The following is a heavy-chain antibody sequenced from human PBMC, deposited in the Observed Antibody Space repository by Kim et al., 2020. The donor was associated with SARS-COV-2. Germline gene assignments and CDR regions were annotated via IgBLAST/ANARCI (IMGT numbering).Heavy chain of an antibody. CDR1: GGSFSGYY. V-gene: IGHV4-34*01. CDR3: ARRRYFVGMDV. D-gene: IGHD3-9*01. CDR2: INHSGST. J-gene: IGHJ6*02. Sequence: SETLSLTCAVYGGSFSGYYWSWIRQPPGKGLEWIGEINHSGSTNYNPSLKSRVTISVDTSKNQFSLKLSSVTAADTAVYYCARRRYFVGMDVWGQGTTVTVSS.